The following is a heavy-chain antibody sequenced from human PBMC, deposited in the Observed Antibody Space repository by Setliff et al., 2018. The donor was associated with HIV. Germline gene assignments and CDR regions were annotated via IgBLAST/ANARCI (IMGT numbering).Heavy chain of an antibody. CDR1: GGTFSSYA. Sequence: SVKVSCKASGGTFSSYAISWVRQAPGQGLEWMGGIIPLFGTENYAQRFQDRVKITADESTTTAYMELSSLRSEDTAIYYCARSGSGWPHYQYHHTDVWGKGTTVTVSS. V-gene: IGHV1-69*13. CDR3: ARSGSGWPHYQYHHTDV. CDR2: IIPLFGTE. D-gene: IGHD6-19*01. J-gene: IGHJ6*04.